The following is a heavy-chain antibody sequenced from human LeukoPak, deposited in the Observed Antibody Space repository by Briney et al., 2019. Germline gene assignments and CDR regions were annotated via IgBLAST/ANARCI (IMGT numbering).Heavy chain of an antibody. D-gene: IGHD4-17*01. Sequence: PGGSLRLSCAASGFTFSRYPMHWVRQAPSKGLEWVAVMSSDGSKKYYADSVKGRFTISRDNSKNTLYLQMNSLRAEDTAVYYCAKKFTGTTVISGDYFDYWGQGTLVTVSS. V-gene: IGHV3-30-3*02. CDR3: AKKFTGTTVISGDYFDY. J-gene: IGHJ4*02. CDR2: MSSDGSKK. CDR1: GFTFSRYP.